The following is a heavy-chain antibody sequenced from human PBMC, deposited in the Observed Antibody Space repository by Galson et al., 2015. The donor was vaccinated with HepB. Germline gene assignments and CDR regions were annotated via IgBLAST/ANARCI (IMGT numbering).Heavy chain of an antibody. CDR3: AKVGRVMITFGGVIYD. J-gene: IGHJ4*02. Sequence: SLRLACPASGFTFSISGMHWVPQAPGKGLEWGAVISYDGSNKYYADAVKGRFTISRDNSKNTLYLQMNSLRAEDTAVYYCAKVGRVMITFGGVIYDWGQGTLVTVSS. CDR1: GFTFSISG. V-gene: IGHV3-30*18. CDR2: ISYDGSNK. D-gene: IGHD3-16*02.